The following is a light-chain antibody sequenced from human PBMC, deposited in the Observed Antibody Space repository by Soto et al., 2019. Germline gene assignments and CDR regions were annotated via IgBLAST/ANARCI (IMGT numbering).Light chain of an antibody. CDR3: LQHDIYPLT. CDR2: AAS. J-gene: IGKJ4*01. Sequence: DIQMTQSPSAMSASVGDRVTITCRASQGINIYLAWFQQKPGKVPKRLIYAASNLQCGVPSRFSGSASGTEFTLTISSLQPEDSATYYCLQHDIYPLTFGGGTRVEI. CDR1: QGINIY. V-gene: IGKV1-17*03.